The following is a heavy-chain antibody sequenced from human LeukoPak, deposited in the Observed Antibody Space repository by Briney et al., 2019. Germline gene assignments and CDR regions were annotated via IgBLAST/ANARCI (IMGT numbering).Heavy chain of an antibody. Sequence: ASVKVSCKASGYTFTSYYMHWVRQAPGQGLEWMGIINPSGGSTSYAQKFQGRVTMTRDMSTSTVYMELSSLRAEDTAVYYCAKDAPLEGATGHFDYWGQGTLVTVSS. J-gene: IGHJ4*02. D-gene: IGHD1-26*01. V-gene: IGHV1-46*01. CDR2: INPSGGST. CDR3: AKDAPLEGATGHFDY. CDR1: GYTFTSYY.